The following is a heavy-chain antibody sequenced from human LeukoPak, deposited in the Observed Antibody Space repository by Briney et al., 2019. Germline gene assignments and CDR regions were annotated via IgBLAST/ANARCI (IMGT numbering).Heavy chain of an antibody. J-gene: IGHJ1*01. V-gene: IGHV5-51*01. Sequence: GESLKISCKGSGYSFKSYWIAWLRQMPGKGLEWMGIIYPCDSDTRYSPPFQGQVTMSADKSINTAYLQWSSLKASYTAIYYCARYSSSWYFQHWGQGTLVTVSS. CDR2: IYPCDSDT. CDR3: ARYSSSWYFQH. CDR1: GYSFKSYW. D-gene: IGHD6-13*01.